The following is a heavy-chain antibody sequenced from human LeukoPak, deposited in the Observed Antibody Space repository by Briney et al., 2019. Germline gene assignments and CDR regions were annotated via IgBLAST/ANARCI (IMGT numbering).Heavy chain of an antibody. CDR3: TRERPQPVVRGVIIKAFDY. CDR2: IRSKAYGGTT. Sequence: GGSLRLSCTASGFTFGDYAMSWFRQAPGKGLEWVGFIRSKAYGGTTEYAASVKGRFTISRDDSQSIAYLQMNSLKTEDTAVYYCTRERPQPVVRGVIIKAFDYWGQGTLVTVSS. J-gene: IGHJ4*02. V-gene: IGHV3-49*03. D-gene: IGHD3-10*01. CDR1: GFTFGDYA.